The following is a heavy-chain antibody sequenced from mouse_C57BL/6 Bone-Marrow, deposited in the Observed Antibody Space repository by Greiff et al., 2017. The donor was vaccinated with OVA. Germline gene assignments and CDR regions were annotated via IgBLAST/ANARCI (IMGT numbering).Heavy chain of an antibody. V-gene: IGHV3-8*01. CDR1: GYSITSYY. J-gene: IGHJ2*01. CDR2: ISYSGST. CDR3: ARITTGYYFDY. Sequence: EVKLVESGPGLAKPSQTLSLPCSVPGYSITSYYWNWIRKFPGNTLEYMGYISYSGSTYYNPSLKSRISITRDTSKNQYYLQLNSVTTEDTATYYCARITTGYYFDYWGQGTTLTVSS. D-gene: IGHD1-1*01.